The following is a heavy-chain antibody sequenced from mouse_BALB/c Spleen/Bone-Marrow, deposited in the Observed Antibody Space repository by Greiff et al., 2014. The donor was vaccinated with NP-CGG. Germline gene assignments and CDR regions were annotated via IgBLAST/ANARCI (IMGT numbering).Heavy chain of an antibody. D-gene: IGHD1-1*01. CDR2: ISGGGSYT. Sequence: DVMLVESGGGLVKPGGSLKLSCAASGFTFSSYGMSWVRQTPEKRLEWVATISGGGSYTYYPDSVKGRFTISRDNAKNNLYLQMSSLRSEGTALYYCARQYGSSYFDYWGQGTTLTVSS. J-gene: IGHJ2*01. CDR1: GFTFSSYG. V-gene: IGHV5-9-2*01. CDR3: ARQYGSSYFDY.